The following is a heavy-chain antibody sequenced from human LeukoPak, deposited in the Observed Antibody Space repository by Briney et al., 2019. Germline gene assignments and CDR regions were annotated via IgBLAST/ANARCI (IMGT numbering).Heavy chain of an antibody. J-gene: IGHJ4*02. V-gene: IGHV3-23*01. D-gene: IGHD1-26*01. CDR2: ISGSGAST. CDR3: AKDVGKWESLHFFDY. Sequence: GGSLRLSCLTSGFTLSTNAMSWDRQAPGKGLEWISGISGSGASTYYADSVKGRFTISRDDSRNTLYLQMNSLRGDDTAVYYCAKDVGKWESLHFFDYWGQGTLVTVSS. CDR1: GFTLSTNA.